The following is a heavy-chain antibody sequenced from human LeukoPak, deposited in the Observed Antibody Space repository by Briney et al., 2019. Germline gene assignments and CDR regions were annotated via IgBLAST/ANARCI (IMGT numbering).Heavy chain of an antibody. CDR2: IKSKTDGGTT. D-gene: IGHD3-3*01. J-gene: IGHJ4*02. V-gene: IGHV3-15*01. Sequence: GGSLRLSCAASGFTFNNAWMSWVRQAPGKGLEWVGRIKSKTDGGTTDYAAPVKGRFTISRDDSKNTLYLQMNSLKTEDTAVYYCTTGGDETYYDFWSGYYPYWGQGTLVTVSS. CDR1: GFTFNNAW. CDR3: TTGGDETYYDFWSGYYPY.